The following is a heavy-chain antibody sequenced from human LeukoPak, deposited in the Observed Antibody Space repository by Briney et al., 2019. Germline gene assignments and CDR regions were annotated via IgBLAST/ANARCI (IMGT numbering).Heavy chain of an antibody. CDR3: AKDGIATISHYLDT. V-gene: IGHV3-23*01. D-gene: IGHD5-24*01. CDR1: GFTFSSYA. Sequence: GGSLRLSCAASGFTFSSYAMSWVRQAPGKGLEWVSAINGSGGGTYYVDSVKGRFTISRDNSKNTLYLQMNSLGAEDTAVYYSAKDGIATISHYLDTRGQGTLVSVSS. J-gene: IGHJ4*02. CDR2: INGSGGGT.